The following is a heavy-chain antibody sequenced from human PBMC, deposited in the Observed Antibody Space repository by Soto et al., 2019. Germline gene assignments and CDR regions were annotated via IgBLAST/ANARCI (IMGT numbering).Heavy chain of an antibody. CDR3: ARDLTTRLYYYYGMDV. CDR1: GFTFSSYW. Sequence: EVQLVESGGGLVQPGGSLRLSCAASGFTFSSYWMSWVRQAPGKGLEWVANIKQDGSEKYYVDSVKGRFTISRDNAKNSLYLQMNSLRAEDTAVYYCARDLTTRLYYYYGMDVWGQGTTVTVSS. V-gene: IGHV3-7*03. CDR2: IKQDGSEK. J-gene: IGHJ6*02.